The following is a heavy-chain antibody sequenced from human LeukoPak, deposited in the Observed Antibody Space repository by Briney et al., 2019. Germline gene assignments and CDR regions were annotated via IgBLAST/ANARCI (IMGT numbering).Heavy chain of an antibody. V-gene: IGHV3-21*01. CDR1: GFTFSSYS. D-gene: IGHD3-3*01. CDR3: ASGRITIFGVVTPEYFKH. J-gene: IGHJ1*01. Sequence: PGGSLRLSCAASGFTFSSYSMNWVRQAPGKGLEWVSSISSSSSYIYYADSVKGRFTISRDNAKNSLYLQMNSLRAEDTAVYYCASGRITIFGVVTPEYFKHWGQGTLVTVSS. CDR2: ISSSSSYI.